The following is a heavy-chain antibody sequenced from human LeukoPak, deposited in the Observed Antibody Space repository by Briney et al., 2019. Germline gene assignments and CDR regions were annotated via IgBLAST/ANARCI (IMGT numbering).Heavy chain of an antibody. CDR3: TTVFQEVWYSLNY. D-gene: IGHD5-18*01. V-gene: IGHV3-11*01. CDR2: ISSSGSII. CDR1: GFTFSDYY. Sequence: GGSLRLSCAASGFTFSDYYMSWIRQAPGKGLEWVSYISSSGSIIHYADSVKGRFTISRDNAKNSLYLQMNSLRAEDTAVYYCTTVFQEVWYSLNYWGQGTLVTVSS. J-gene: IGHJ4*02.